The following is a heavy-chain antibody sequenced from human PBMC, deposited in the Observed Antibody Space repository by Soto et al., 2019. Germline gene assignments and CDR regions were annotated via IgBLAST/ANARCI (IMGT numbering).Heavy chain of an antibody. CDR1: GDSYSCNSAG. D-gene: IGHD3-10*01. CDR2: KYSNSKWNN. J-gene: IGHJ6*04. Sequence: SQTLPLTCVISGDSYSCNSAGWNWIRQSRTRGLEWLGRKYSNSKWNNDHALPVKSRITINPDTPNNQYSPDVYSVTPAVTAVYYCTGITWFCGMDVWGKGTRVTV. V-gene: IGHV6-1*01. CDR3: TGITWFCGMDV.